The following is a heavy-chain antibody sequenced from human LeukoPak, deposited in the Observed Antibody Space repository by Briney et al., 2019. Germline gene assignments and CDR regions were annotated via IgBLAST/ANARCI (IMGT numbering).Heavy chain of an antibody. CDR3: ARDPSGYSYGGSKYYFDY. D-gene: IGHD5-18*01. Sequence: GGSLRLSCAASGFTFSSYGMHWIRQAPGKGLEWVAFIRNDGSIIYNADSVKGRFTISRDNSKNTLYLQMNSLRAEDTAVYYCARDPSGYSYGGSKYYFDYWGQGTLVTVSS. CDR1: GFTFSSYG. V-gene: IGHV3-30*02. J-gene: IGHJ4*02. CDR2: IRNDGSII.